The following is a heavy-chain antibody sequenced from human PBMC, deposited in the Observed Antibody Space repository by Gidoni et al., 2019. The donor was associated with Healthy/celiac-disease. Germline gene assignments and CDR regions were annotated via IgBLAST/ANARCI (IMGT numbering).Heavy chain of an antibody. CDR2: ITYDGSNK. V-gene: IGHV3-30-3*01. D-gene: IGHD5-18*01. CDR3: ARASFSYSYGYDAFDI. CDR1: GVSYSSYA. Sequence: QVQLVESGGGVVQPGRTLRLACAASGVSYSSYAMQWVRQAPGKGLEWVAVITYDGSNKYYADSVKGRFTISRANSKNTLYLQMNSLRAEDTAVYYCARASFSYSYGYDAFDIWGQETMVTVSS. J-gene: IGHJ3*02.